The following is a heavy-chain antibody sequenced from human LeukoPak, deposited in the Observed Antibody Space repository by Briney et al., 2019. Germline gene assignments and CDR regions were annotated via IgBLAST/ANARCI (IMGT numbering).Heavy chain of an antibody. D-gene: IGHD2-15*01. J-gene: IGHJ6*02. V-gene: IGHV1-18*01. CDR3: ARVPVYCSGGSCYSLNYYYGMDV. CDR1: GYTFTSYG. Sequence: ASLKVSCKASGYTFTSYGISWVRQAPGQGLEWMGWISAYNGNTNYAQKLQGRVTMTTDTSTSTAYMELRSLRSDDTAVYYCARVPVYCSGGSCYSLNYYYGMDVWGQGTTVTVSS. CDR2: ISAYNGNT.